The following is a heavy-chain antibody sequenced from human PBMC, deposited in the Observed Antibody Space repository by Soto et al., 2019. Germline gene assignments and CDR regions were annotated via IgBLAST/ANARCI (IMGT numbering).Heavy chain of an antibody. J-gene: IGHJ6*02. CDR1: GFTFSLYS. Sequence: EVQLVESGGGLVQPGGSLRLSCAASGFTFSLYSMSWVRQAPGKGLEWVSYISRSSTGIHYADSVKGRFTISRDDATNSMHLQINCLRDGDTAVYYCARAVTWGLDVWGQGTTVSISS. CDR3: ARAVTWGLDV. V-gene: IGHV3-48*02. CDR2: ISRSSTGI. D-gene: IGHD3-10*01.